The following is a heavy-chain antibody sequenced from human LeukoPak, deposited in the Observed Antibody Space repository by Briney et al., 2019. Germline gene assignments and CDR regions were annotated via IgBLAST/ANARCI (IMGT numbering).Heavy chain of an antibody. J-gene: IGHJ6*03. D-gene: IGHD2-2*01. CDR3: AKLGYCSSTSCNWDYYYMDV. CDR1: GFTFNSYA. V-gene: IGHV3-23*01. Sequence: GGSLRLSCAASGFTFNSYAMSWVRQAPGKGLEWVSAISGSGGSTYYADSVKGRFTISRDNSKNTLYLQMNSLRAEDTAVYYCAKLGYCSSTSCNWDYYYMDVWGKGTTVTISS. CDR2: ISGSGGST.